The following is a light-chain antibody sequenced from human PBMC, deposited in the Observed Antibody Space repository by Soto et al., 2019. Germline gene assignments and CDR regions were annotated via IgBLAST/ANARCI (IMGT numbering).Light chain of an antibody. CDR1: HSVSSSY. CDR3: QQYGSSPGT. J-gene: IGKJ1*01. Sequence: EIVLTRSSGTLSLSPAERATLSCRASHSVSSSYLAWYQQKPGQAPRLLIYGASSRATGIPDRFSGSGSGTDFTLTISRLEPEDFAVYYCQQYGSSPGTFGQGTKVDIK. CDR2: GAS. V-gene: IGKV3-20*01.